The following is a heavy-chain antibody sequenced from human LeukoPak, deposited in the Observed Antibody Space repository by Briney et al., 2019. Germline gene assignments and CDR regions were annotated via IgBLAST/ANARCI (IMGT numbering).Heavy chain of an antibody. CDR1: EFTFSSYA. V-gene: IGHV3-23*01. CDR2: ISGSGGST. D-gene: IGHD2-15*01. CDR3: ATGLSSVVVAATADFDY. Sequence: GGSLRLSCAASEFTFSSYAMSWVRQAPGKGLEWVSAISGSGGSTYYADSVKGRFTISRDNSKNTLYLQMSSLRAEDTAVYYCATGLSSVVVAATADFDYWGQGTLVTVSS. J-gene: IGHJ4*02.